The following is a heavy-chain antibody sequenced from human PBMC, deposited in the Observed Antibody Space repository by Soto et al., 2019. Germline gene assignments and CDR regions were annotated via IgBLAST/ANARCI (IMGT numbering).Heavy chain of an antibody. D-gene: IGHD1-26*01. J-gene: IGHJ6*02. CDR2: ILPVFGTT. Sequence: QVQVVQSEGEVTKPGASVKVSCKSSGYTFTSYGVSWVRQAPGQGLEWLGWILPVFGTTTYARNFQGRITITADKSTSTVYMELTSLSSDDTATYYCARDPDEVVGTDYHYYGMDVWDQGATVIVSS. V-gene: IGHV1-69*06. CDR1: GYTFTSYG. CDR3: ARDPDEVVGTDYHYYGMDV.